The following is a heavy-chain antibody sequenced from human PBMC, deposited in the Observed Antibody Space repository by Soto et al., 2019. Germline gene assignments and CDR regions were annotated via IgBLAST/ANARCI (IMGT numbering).Heavy chain of an antibody. CDR2: FYSRRST. CDR1: GGSISSYY. J-gene: IGHJ6*03. Sequence: SETLSLTCTVSGGSISSYYWSWIRQRQGKGLEWMGFFYSRRSTSYNPSLQRRVTISVDTSQNQFSLKLSSVTAADTAVYYCASLQPGIALAGTPLGDYYYYMDVWGKGTTVTVSS. CDR3: ASLQPGIALAGTPLGDYYYYMDV. D-gene: IGHD6-19*01. V-gene: IGHV4-59*04.